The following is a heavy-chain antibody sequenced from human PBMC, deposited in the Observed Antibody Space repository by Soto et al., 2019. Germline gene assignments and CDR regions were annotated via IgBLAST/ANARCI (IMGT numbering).Heavy chain of an antibody. J-gene: IGHJ5*02. D-gene: IGHD3-22*01. CDR2: IFPSDSDT. V-gene: IGHV5-51*01. CDR3: ARKDKSGYFNWFDP. CDR1: GYKFTSSW. Sequence: GESLKLSCRTSGYKFTSSWIAWVRQMPGKGLEWMGIIFPSDSDTRYSPSFQGQITISADRSTSTVFLQWASLKASDTAVYFCARKDKSGYFNWFDPWGQGTLVTVSS.